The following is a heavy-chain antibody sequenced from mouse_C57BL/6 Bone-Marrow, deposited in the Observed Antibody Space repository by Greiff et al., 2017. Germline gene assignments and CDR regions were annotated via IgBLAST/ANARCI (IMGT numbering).Heavy chain of an antibody. CDR3: ARRVYYYYAMDY. D-gene: IGHD2-1*01. CDR1: GYTFTSYW. V-gene: IGHV1-64*01. CDR2: FHPNSGST. J-gene: IGHJ4*01. Sequence: QVQLQQPGAELVKPGASVKLSCKASGYTFTSYWMHWVKQRPGQGLEWIGMFHPNSGSTNYNEKFKSKATLTVDKSSSTAYMQLSSLTSEDSAVYYCARRVYYYYAMDYWGQGTSVTVSS.